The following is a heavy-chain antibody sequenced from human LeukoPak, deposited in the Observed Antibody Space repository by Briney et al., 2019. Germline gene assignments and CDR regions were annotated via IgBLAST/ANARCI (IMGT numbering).Heavy chain of an antibody. D-gene: IGHD6-19*01. CDR3: ARSLFKDSSGCWVLGY. J-gene: IGHJ4*02. CDR1: GYSFTSYW. Sequence: KISCKGSGYSFTSYWISWVRQAPGQGLEWMGGIIPIFGTANYAQKFQGRVTITADESTSTAYMELSSLRSEDTAVYYCARSLFKDSSGCWVLGYWGQGTLVTVSS. CDR2: IIPIFGTA. V-gene: IGHV1-69*01.